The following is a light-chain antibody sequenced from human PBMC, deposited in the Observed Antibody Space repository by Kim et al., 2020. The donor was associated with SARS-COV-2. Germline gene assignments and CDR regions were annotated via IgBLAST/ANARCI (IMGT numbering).Light chain of an antibody. CDR3: QQYGSSPRT. Sequence: SPGERPPLACRASQVVGSSYLAWYQQKPGQAPRLLIYGESNRATGIPDRFSGSGSGTDFTLTISRLEPEDFAVYYCQQYGSSPRTFGQGTKVDIK. CDR2: GES. J-gene: IGKJ1*01. V-gene: IGKV3-20*01. CDR1: QVVGSSY.